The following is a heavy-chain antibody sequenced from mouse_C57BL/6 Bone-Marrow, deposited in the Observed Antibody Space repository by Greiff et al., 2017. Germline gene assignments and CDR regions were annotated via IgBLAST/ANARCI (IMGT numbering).Heavy chain of an antibody. CDR1: GYTFTNYC. D-gene: IGHD2-5*01. J-gene: IGHJ2*01. V-gene: IGHV1-64*01. CDR2: IYPNSGST. Sequence: QVQLQQPGAELVKPGASVKLSCKASGYTFTNYCMHWVKQRPGQGLEWIGMIYPNSGSTNYNEKFKSKATLTVDKSSSTAYMQLSSLTSEDSAVYYCARWSNYPYFDYWGQGTTLTVSS. CDR3: ARWSNYPYFDY.